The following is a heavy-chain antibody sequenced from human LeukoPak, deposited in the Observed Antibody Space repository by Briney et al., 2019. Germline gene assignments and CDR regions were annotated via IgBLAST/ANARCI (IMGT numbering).Heavy chain of an antibody. V-gene: IGHV3-23*01. CDR3: AKDRVPDSGWDIDY. Sequence: GGSLRLSCAGSGFTFSTYTMSWVRQAPGKGLEWVSAITGSGAGTYCADSVKGRFTTSRDNSKNTVYLQMNSLRAEDTAVYYCAKDRVPDSGWDIDYWGRGTPVTVSS. J-gene: IGHJ4*02. D-gene: IGHD6-19*01. CDR2: ITGSGAGT. CDR1: GFTFSTYT.